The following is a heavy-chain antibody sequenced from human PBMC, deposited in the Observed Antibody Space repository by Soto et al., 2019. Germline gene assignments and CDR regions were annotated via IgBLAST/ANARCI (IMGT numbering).Heavy chain of an antibody. V-gene: IGHV1-69*02. J-gene: IGHJ5*02. Sequence: SVKVSCKASGGTFSSYTISWVRQAPGQGLEWMGRIIPILGIANYAQKFQGRVTITADKSTSTAYMELSSLRSEDTAVYYCARSRITWVFGVVIIPDKNWFDPWGQGTLVTVSS. D-gene: IGHD3-3*01. CDR1: GGTFSSYT. CDR2: IIPILGIA. CDR3: ARSRITWVFGVVIIPDKNWFDP.